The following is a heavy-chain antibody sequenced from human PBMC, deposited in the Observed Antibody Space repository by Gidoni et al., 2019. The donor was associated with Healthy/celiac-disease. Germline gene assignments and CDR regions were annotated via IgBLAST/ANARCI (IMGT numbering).Heavy chain of an antibody. D-gene: IGHD3-10*02. Sequence: EVQLVESGGGLVQPGRSLSLSCAASGSTFDDYAMHWVRQAPGKGLEWVAGISWNSGSIGYADSVKGRFTISRDNAKNSLYLQMNSLRAEDTALYYCAKDLAPGLAGGVFREGSGIDYWGQGTLVTVSS. V-gene: IGHV3-9*01. CDR1: GSTFDDYA. CDR3: AKDLAPGLAGGVFREGSGIDY. CDR2: ISWNSGSI. J-gene: IGHJ4*02.